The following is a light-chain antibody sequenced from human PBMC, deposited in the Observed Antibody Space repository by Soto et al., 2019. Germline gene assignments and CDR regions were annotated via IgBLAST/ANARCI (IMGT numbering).Light chain of an antibody. V-gene: IGKV1-39*01. Sequence: DIQMTQSPSTLSASVGDRVTMTCRASQSINSKLNWYQQKPREAPQLLIYAASTLQSGVPPRFSGSGFGTDFTLTISSLQPEDFATYYCQQSFKTPLTFGGGTKVDIK. CDR1: QSINSK. CDR3: QQSFKTPLT. J-gene: IGKJ4*01. CDR2: AAS.